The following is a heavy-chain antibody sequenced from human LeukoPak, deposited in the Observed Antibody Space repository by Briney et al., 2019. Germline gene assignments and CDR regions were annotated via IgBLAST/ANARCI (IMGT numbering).Heavy chain of an antibody. CDR2: IYPGDSDT. V-gene: IGHV5-51*01. Sequence: GESLKISCKGSGYSFTNYWIGWVRQMPGKGLEWIGAIYPGDSDTRYSPSFQGQVTISADKSISTAYLQWSSLKASDTAMYYCARHRDISAAGTALLFDSWGQGTLVTVSS. CDR3: ARHRDISAAGTALLFDS. J-gene: IGHJ4*02. CDR1: GYSFTNYW. D-gene: IGHD6-13*01.